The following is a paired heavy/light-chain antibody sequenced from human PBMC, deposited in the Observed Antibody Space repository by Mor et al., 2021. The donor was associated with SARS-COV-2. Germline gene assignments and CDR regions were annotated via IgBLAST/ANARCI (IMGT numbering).Light chain of an antibody. V-gene: IGLV1-51*01. CDR1: SSNIGNNY. J-gene: IGLJ7*01. CDR3: GTWDSSLSAAV. Sequence: QSVLTQPPSVSAAPGQKVTISCSGSSSNIGNNYISWYQQLPGTAPKLLIYDNNKRPSGIPDRFSGSKSGTSATLAITGLQTGDEADYYCGTWDSSLSAAVFGGGTHLTVL. CDR2: DNN.
Heavy chain of an antibody. D-gene: IGHD2-15*01. CDR3: AKGDMVVAVIRVLDY. Sequence: EVQLLESGGGLVQPGGSLRLSCAASGFTFSSYAMSWVRQVPGKGLEWVSGLSGSGSSTHYADSVKGRFIISRDNFKNTLSLQMNSLRADDTAVYYCAKGDMVVAVIRVLDYWGQGTLVTVTS. CDR2: LSGSGSST. V-gene: IGHV3-23*01. CDR1: GFTFSSYA. J-gene: IGHJ4*02.